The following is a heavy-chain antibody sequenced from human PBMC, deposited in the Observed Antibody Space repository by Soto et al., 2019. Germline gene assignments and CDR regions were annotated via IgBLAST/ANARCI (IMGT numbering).Heavy chain of an antibody. CDR1: GFSLSTSGMC. V-gene: IGHV2-70*01. J-gene: IGHJ5*02. D-gene: IGHD3-22*01. CDR3: ARSRPYYYDSSGPPPNWFDP. CDR2: IDWDDDK. Sequence: SGPTLVNPTQTLTLTCTFSGFSLSTSGMCVSWIRQPPGKALEWLALIDWDDDKYYSTSLKTRLTISKDTSKNQVVLTMTNMDPVDTATYYCARSRPYYYDSSGPPPNWFDPWGQGTLVTVSS.